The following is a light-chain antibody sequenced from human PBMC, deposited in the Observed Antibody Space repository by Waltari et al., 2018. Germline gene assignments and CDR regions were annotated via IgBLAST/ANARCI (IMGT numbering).Light chain of an antibody. CDR1: QSIGNN. CDR2: AAS. Sequence: ELVMTQSPATLSLSAGARAAPSCTASQSIGNNVAWYQQRPGQAPTLLLHAASTRATGVPSRFSGSGSGTEFSLAISSLQSDDFGVYYCHQYNDRPWTFGQGTRVE. J-gene: IGKJ1*01. V-gene: IGKV3-15*01. CDR3: HQYNDRPWT.